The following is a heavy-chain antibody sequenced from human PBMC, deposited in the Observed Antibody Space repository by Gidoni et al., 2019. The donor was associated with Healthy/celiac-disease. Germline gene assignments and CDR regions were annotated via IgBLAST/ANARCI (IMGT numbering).Heavy chain of an antibody. CDR1: GFTFSSYG. CDR3: ARERLSSWYGDY. J-gene: IGHJ4*02. CDR2: ISYDGSNK. D-gene: IGHD6-13*01. Sequence: QVQLVESGGGVVQPGRSLRLSCAASGFTFSSYGMDWVRQAPGKGLEWVAVISYDGSNKYYADSVKGRFTISRDNSKNTLYLQMNSLRAEDTAVYYWARERLSSWYGDYWGQGTLVTVSS. V-gene: IGHV3-30*03.